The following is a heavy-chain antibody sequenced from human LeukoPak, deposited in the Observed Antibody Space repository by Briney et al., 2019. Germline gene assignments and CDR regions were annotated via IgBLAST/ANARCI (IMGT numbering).Heavy chain of an antibody. D-gene: IGHD2-15*01. CDR3: TRTVNAASDF. Sequence: GGSLRLSCVASGFMFGDYWMRWVRQAPGKGLEWVASINQNEVVKYYVDSGKGRFPISRDNAKTSLFLQMNSLRIDDTAMYYCTRTVNAASDFWGQGTLVTVSS. CDR2: INQNEVVK. V-gene: IGHV3-7*03. CDR1: GFMFGDYW. J-gene: IGHJ4*02.